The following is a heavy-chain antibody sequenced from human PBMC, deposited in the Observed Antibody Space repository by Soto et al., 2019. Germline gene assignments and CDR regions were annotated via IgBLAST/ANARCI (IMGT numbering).Heavy chain of an antibody. CDR3: ARHLGYCSGGSCRRWFDP. D-gene: IGHD2-15*01. Sequence: ASVKVSCKASGYTFTSYGISWVRQAPGQGLERMRWISAYNGNTNYAQKLQGRVTMTTDSSTSTAYMELRSLRSDDTAVYYCARHLGYCSGGSCRRWFDPWGQGTLVTDSS. CDR1: GYTFTSYG. J-gene: IGHJ5*02. V-gene: IGHV1-18*01. CDR2: ISAYNGNT.